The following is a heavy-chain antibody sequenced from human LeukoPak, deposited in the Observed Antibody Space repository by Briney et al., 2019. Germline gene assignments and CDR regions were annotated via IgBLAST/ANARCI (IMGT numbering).Heavy chain of an antibody. CDR2: INHSGST. CDR3: ARAHARYYYDSSGYLDY. D-gene: IGHD3-22*01. CDR1: GGSFSGYY. Sequence: SETLSLTCAVYGGSFSGYYWSWIRQPPGKVLEWIGEINHSGSTNYNPSLKSGATISGDRSKNQFSRRLSSVTAAATAVYYCARAHARYYYDSSGYLDYWGQGTLVTVSS. J-gene: IGHJ4*02. V-gene: IGHV4-34*01.